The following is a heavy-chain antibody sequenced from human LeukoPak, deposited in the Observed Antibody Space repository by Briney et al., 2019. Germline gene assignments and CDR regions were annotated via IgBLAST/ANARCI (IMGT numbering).Heavy chain of an antibody. D-gene: IGHD3-3*01. J-gene: IGHJ2*01. CDR2: TCYRSKWYN. Sequence: SQTLSLTCAISGDSVSSNSAAWNWIRQSPSRGLEWLGRTCYRSKWYNDYAVSVKSRITINPDTSKNQFSLQLNSVTPEDTAVYYCAREGDFWSGPSRNSSWYFDLWGRGTLVTVSS. CDR1: GDSVSSNSAA. V-gene: IGHV6-1*01. CDR3: AREGDFWSGPSRNSSWYFDL.